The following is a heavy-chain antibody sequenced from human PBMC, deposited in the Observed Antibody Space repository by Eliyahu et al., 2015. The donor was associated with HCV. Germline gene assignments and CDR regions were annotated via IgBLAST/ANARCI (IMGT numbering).Heavy chain of an antibody. D-gene: IGHD3-10*01. CDR1: GFTFNNXG. CDR2: IWYDGSNK. CDR3: AKTAGSGSYQPSYWYFDL. V-gene: IGHV3-33*06. Sequence: QVHLVESGGGAVQPGRSLRLSCAASGFTFNNXGXHWVRQAPGKGLEWVALIWYDGSNKYYADSVKGRFTISRDNSKSAVYLQMNSLRGEDTAVYYCAKTAGSGSYQPSYWYFDLWGRGTLVTVSS. J-gene: IGHJ2*01.